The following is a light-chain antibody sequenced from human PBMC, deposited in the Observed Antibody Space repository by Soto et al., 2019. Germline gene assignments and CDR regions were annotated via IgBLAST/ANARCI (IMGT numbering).Light chain of an antibody. J-gene: IGKJ3*01. CDR1: QDIRNF. V-gene: IGKV1-27*01. CDR2: AAS. CDR3: QRYSSVPV. Sequence: DIQMTQSPTSLSASVGDRVTITCRASQDIRNFVAWYQQKPGKAHKLLIYAASTLQSGVPSRFSVSGSGTDVTLTINSLQPEDGATYSCQRYSSVPVFGPGTKVEIK.